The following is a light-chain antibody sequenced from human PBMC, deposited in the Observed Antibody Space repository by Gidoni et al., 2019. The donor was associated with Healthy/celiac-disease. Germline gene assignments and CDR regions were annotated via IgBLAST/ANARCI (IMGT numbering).Light chain of an antibody. V-gene: IGKV3-15*01. CDR2: GAS. CDR3: QQYNNWPPIT. CDR1: QSVSSN. J-gene: IGKJ5*01. Sequence: IVLTQSPATLSVSPGERATLPCRASQSVSSNLAWYQQKPGQAPRVLIYGASTRATGIPARFSGSGSGTEFTLTISSLQSEDFAVYYCQQYNNWPPITFGQGTRLEIK.